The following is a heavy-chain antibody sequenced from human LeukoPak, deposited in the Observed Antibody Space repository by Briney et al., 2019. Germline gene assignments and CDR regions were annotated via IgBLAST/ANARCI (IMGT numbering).Heavy chain of an antibody. CDR3: ARGSKFHYYDSSGYNSKMDY. Sequence: ASVKVSCKASGYTFTGYYMHWVRQAPGQGLEWMGWINPNSGGTNYAQKFQGRVTMTRDTSISTAYMELSRLRSDDTAVYYCARGSKFHYYDSSGYNSKMDYWGQGTLATVSS. CDR2: INPNSGGT. J-gene: IGHJ4*02. D-gene: IGHD3-22*01. V-gene: IGHV1-2*02. CDR1: GYTFTGYY.